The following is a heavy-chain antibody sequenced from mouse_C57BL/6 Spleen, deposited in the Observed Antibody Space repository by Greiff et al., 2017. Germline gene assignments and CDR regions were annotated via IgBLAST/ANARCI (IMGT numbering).Heavy chain of an antibody. D-gene: IGHD3-3*01. V-gene: IGHV1-62-3*01. CDR3: ERGREAFAY. Sequence: QVQLQQPGAELVKPGASVKLSCKASGYTFTSYWMHWVKQRPGRGLEWIGRIDPRSGNTYYNEKFKGKATLTADKSSSTAYMELRSLTSEDSAVYFCERGREAFAYWGQGTLVTVSA. J-gene: IGHJ3*01. CDR1: GYTFTSYW. CDR2: IDPRSGNT.